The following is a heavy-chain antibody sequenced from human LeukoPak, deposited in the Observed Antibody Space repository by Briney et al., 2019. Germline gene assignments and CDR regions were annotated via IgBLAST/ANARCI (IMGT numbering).Heavy chain of an antibody. CDR3: ARRMIGIRFDP. J-gene: IGHJ5*02. Sequence: SETLSLTCTVSGGSISSSSYYWGWIRQPPGKGLEWIASIYYSGGVHYNPSLKSRVTMSVDTSKNQFSLNLRSVTAADTAVYYCARRMIGIRFDPWGQGTLVTVSS. D-gene: IGHD3-22*01. CDR1: GGSISSSSYY. CDR2: IYYSGGV. V-gene: IGHV4-39*01.